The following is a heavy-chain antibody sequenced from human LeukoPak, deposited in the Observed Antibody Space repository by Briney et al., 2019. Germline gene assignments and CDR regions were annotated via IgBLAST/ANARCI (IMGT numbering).Heavy chain of an antibody. D-gene: IGHD3-22*01. Sequence: GGSLRLSCAASGFTLSSYSMNWVRQAPGQGLEWVSSISSSSSYIYYADSVKGRFTISRDNAKNSLYLQMNSLRAEDTAVYYCARYYYDSSGYYRAPYYFDYWGQGTLVTVSS. V-gene: IGHV3-21*01. J-gene: IGHJ4*02. CDR1: GFTLSSYS. CDR2: ISSSSSYI. CDR3: ARYYYDSSGYYRAPYYFDY.